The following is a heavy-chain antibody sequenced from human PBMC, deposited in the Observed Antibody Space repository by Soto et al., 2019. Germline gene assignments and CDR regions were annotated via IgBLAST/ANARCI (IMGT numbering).Heavy chain of an antibody. D-gene: IGHD6-19*01. Sequence: QVQLVESGGGLVQPGGSLRLSCAASGFTFGDYEMSWIRQAAGKGPEWVSFLSRSGNTIYYADSVKGRFSISRDNAENSLYLQRESLRVEDTPTYFWAGSGGWYEADVFVMGGQGTMVTVS. CDR2: LSRSGNTI. V-gene: IGHV3-11*01. J-gene: IGHJ3*02. CDR3: AGSGGWYEADVFVM. CDR1: GFTFGDYE.